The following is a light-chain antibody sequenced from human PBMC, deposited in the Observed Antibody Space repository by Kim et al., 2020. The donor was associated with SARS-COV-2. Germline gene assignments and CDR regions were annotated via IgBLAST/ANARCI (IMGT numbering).Light chain of an antibody. J-gene: IGKJ1*01. CDR3: QQYNSLWT. CDR1: QSISSW. Sequence: SASVGARVTSPRRPSQSISSWLAWDQQTPGKAPKLLIYKASTLESGVPSRFSGSVSGTEFTLTISSLQPDDFASYYCQQYNSLWTFGQGTKVDIK. CDR2: KAS. V-gene: IGKV1-5*03.